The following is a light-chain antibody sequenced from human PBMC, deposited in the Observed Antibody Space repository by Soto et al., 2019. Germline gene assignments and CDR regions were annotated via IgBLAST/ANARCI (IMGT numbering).Light chain of an antibody. CDR3: QVWDSSSDRPDVV. CDR1: NIGSKS. Sequence: SYELTQPPSVSVAPGKTARITCGGNNIGSKSVHWYQQKPGQAPVLVIYYDSDRPSGIPERFSGSNSVNTATLTLSRVEAGDEADYYCQVWDSSSDRPDVVFGGGTKLTVL. J-gene: IGLJ2*01. V-gene: IGLV3-21*04. CDR2: YDS.